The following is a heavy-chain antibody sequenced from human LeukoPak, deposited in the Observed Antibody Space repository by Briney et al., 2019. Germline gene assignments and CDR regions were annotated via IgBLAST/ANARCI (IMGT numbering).Heavy chain of an antibody. Sequence: GASVKVSCKASGYTFTSYGISWVRQAPGQGLEWMGWISAYNGNTNYAQKLQGRVTMTRDMSTSTVYMELSSLRSEDTAVYYCARGGGGNNWFDPWGQGTLVTVSS. CDR3: ARGGGGNNWFDP. CDR1: GYTFTSYG. CDR2: ISAYNGNT. V-gene: IGHV1-18*01. J-gene: IGHJ5*02. D-gene: IGHD2-15*01.